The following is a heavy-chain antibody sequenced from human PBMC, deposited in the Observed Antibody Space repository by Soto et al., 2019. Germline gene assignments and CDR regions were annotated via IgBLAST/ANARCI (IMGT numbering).Heavy chain of an antibody. Sequence: QVQLVESGGGAVQPGTSLTLSCAASGFSFSTYAMHWVRQAPGKGLEWVAVISYDETNIYYADSVKGRFTISRDNSKNTLFLQLDSLRAEDTGGYYCASLPYLWLRQIHYWGRGTLVTVSS. CDR2: ISYDETNI. CDR1: GFSFSTYA. D-gene: IGHD5-18*01. J-gene: IGHJ4*01. V-gene: IGHV3-30-3*01. CDR3: ASLPYLWLRQIHY.